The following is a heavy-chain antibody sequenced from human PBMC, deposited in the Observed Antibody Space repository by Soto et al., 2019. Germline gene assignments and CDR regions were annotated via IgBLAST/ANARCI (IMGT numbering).Heavy chain of an antibody. CDR1: GFTFSSYW. Sequence: EVQLVESGGGLVQPGGSLRLSCAASGFTFSSYWMHWVRQAPGKGLVWVSRINSDGSSTSYADSVKGRFTISRDNXXNTRYLQMNSLRAEDTAVYYCARDLGGSGWGVLDYWGQGTLVTVSS. V-gene: IGHV3-74*01. CDR2: INSDGSST. CDR3: ARDLGGSGWGVLDY. D-gene: IGHD6-19*01. J-gene: IGHJ4*02.